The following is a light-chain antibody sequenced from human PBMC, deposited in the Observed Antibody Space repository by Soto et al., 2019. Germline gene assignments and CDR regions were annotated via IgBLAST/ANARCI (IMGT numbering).Light chain of an antibody. Sequence: QSALTQPASVSGSPGQSITISCTGTSSDIGLYKYVSWYQEHPGKAPKLIIYDVSSRASGISNRFSGSKSSNTASLTISGLQAEDEADYYCTSYTTDSILVLFGGGTKLTVL. J-gene: IGLJ2*01. V-gene: IGLV2-14*01. CDR1: SSDIGLYKY. CDR2: DVS. CDR3: TSYTTDSILVL.